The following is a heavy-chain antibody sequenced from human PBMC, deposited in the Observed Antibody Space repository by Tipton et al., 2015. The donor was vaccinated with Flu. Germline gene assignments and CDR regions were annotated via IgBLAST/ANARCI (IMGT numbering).Heavy chain of an antibody. Sequence: GSLRLSCAASGFTFSSYWMSWVRQAPGKGLEWVANIKEDGSEEYYVDSVKGRFTTSRDNAKNSLYLQMNSLRAEDTAVYYCAKVIPELVAGLDFWGQGTLVTVSS. CDR3: AKVIPELVAGLDF. V-gene: IGHV3-7*03. CDR2: IKEDGSEE. CDR1: GFTFSSYW. J-gene: IGHJ4*02. D-gene: IGHD6-19*01.